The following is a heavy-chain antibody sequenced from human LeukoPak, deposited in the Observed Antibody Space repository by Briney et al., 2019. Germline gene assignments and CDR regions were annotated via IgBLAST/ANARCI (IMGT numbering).Heavy chain of an antibody. J-gene: IGHJ4*02. Sequence: SETLSLTCSVAGGSISSLYWSWIRQPPREELEWIGYIYYTGSSNYNPSLKIRVTMFVDMSKNQFSLSLSSVTAADTAVYYCARHRAYSSSSPFDYWGQGTLVTVSS. CDR3: ARHRAYSSSSPFDY. D-gene: IGHD6-6*01. CDR1: GGSISSLY. V-gene: IGHV4-59*08. CDR2: IYYTGSS.